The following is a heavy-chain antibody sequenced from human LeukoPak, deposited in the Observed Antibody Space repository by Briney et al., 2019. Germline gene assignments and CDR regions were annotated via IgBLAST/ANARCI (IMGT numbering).Heavy chain of an antibody. CDR1: GYTLTELS. CDR2: FDPEDGET. Sequence: ASVKVSCKVSGYTLTELSMHWVRQAPGKRLEWMGGFDPEDGETIYAQKFQGRVTMTEDTSTDTAYMELSSLRSEDTAVYYCATSGSGYYTYYFDYWGQGTLVTVSS. V-gene: IGHV1-24*01. J-gene: IGHJ4*02. CDR3: ATSGSGYYTYYFDY. D-gene: IGHD3-22*01.